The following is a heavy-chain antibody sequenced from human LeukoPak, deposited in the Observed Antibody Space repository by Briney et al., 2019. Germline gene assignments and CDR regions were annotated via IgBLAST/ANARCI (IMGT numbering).Heavy chain of an antibody. D-gene: IGHD5-24*01. CDR1: RFTFSSYA. CDR3: ARKCRGLQFENFGWFDP. V-gene: IGHV3-23*01. Sequence: PGVSLRLSCAASRFTFSSYAMTWVRQAPGKGLEWVSTISGSGSSTYYADSVKGRFTISRDNSKNTLYLQMKSLRAEDTAVYYCARKCRGLQFENFGWFDPWGQGTLVTVSS. J-gene: IGHJ5*02. CDR2: ISGSGSST.